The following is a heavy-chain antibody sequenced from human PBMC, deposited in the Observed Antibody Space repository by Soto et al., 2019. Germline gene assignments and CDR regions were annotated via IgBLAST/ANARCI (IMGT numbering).Heavy chain of an antibody. CDR1: GVSISSSTYY. CDR3: ARDAGGYAFDI. D-gene: IGHD5-12*01. CDR2: IYYSGST. V-gene: IGHV4-39*02. J-gene: IGHJ3*02. Sequence: QLQLQESGPGLVKPSETLSLTCSVSGVSISSSTYYWGWIRQPPGKGLKWIGNIYYSGSTYYNPSLKSRLTISVDTSKNQFSLKLRSVTAADTAVYYCARDAGGYAFDIWGQGTVVTVSS.